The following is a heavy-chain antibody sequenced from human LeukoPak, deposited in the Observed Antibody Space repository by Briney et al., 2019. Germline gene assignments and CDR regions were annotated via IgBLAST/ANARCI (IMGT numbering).Heavy chain of an antibody. V-gene: IGHV4-30-4*08. CDR1: GGSISSGDYY. CDR2: IYYSGST. D-gene: IGHD4-17*01. J-gene: IGHJ4*02. CDR3: ARALLATVTTGFDY. Sequence: PSQALSLTCTVSGGSISSGDYYWSWIRQPPGKGLERIGYIYYSGSTYYNPSLKSRVTISVDTSKNQFSLKLSSVTAADTAVYYCARALLATVTTGFDYWGQGTLVTVSS.